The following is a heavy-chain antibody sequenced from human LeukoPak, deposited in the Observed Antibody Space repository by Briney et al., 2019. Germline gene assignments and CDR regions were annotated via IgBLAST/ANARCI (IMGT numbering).Heavy chain of an antibody. CDR1: GGSISSSSYY. Sequence: SETLSLTCTVSGGSISSSSYYWGWIRQPPGKGLEWIGSIYYSGSTYYNPSLKSRVTISVDTSKNQFSLKLSSVTAADTAVYYCARELTTSISSGFYYYGMDVWGQGTTVTVSS. D-gene: IGHD6-6*01. CDR3: ARELTTSISSGFYYYGMDV. CDR2: IYYSGST. V-gene: IGHV4-39*02. J-gene: IGHJ6*02.